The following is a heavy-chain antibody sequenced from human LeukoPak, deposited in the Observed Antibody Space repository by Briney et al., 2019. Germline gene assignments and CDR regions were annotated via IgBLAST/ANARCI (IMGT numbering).Heavy chain of an antibody. CDR3: ARRQLWSYYFDY. J-gene: IGHJ4*02. D-gene: IGHD5-18*01. CDR2: ISSSSSYI. V-gene: IGHV3-21*01. Sequence: GGSLRLSCAASGFTFSSYSMNWVRQAPGKGLEWVSSISSSSSYIYYADSVKGRFTISRDNAKNSLYLQMNSLRAEDTAVYYCARRQLWSYYFDYWGQGTLVTVSS. CDR1: GFTFSSYS.